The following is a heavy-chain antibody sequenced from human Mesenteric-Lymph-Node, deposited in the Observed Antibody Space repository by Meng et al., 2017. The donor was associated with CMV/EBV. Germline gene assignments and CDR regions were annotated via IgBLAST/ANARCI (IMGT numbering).Heavy chain of an antibody. CDR2: ISYDGNDK. J-gene: IGHJ6*02. Sequence: GESLKISCAASGFTFTNYAMHWVRQAPGKGLEWVTIISYDGNDKYYADSVKGRFTISRDNSKNTLYLQMNSLRAEDTAVYYCARDLAAAGYYYYYGMDVWGQGTTVTVSS. CDR1: GFTFTNYA. CDR3: ARDLAAAGYYYYYGMDV. D-gene: IGHD6-13*01. V-gene: IGHV3-30-3*01.